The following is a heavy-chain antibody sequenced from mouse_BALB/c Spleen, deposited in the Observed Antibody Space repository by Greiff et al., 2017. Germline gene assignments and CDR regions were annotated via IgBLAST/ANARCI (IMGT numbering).Heavy chain of an antibody. J-gene: IGHJ3*01. V-gene: IGHV14-3*02. Sequence: VQLQQSGAELVKPGASVKLSCTASGFNIKDTYMHWVKQRPEQGLEWIGRIDPANGNTKYDPKFQGKATITADTSSNTAYLQLSSLTSEDTAVYYCAHYYGSSYAVAYWGQGTLVTVSA. CDR1: GFNIKDTY. CDR3: AHYYGSSYAVAY. CDR2: IDPANGNT. D-gene: IGHD1-1*01.